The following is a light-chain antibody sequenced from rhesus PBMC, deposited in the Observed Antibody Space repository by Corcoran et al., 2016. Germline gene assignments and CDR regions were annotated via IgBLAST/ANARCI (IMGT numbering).Light chain of an antibody. V-gene: IGKV3-24*04. Sequence: EIVLTQSPATLALSPGERATLSCRASQSVGTYLAWYQQKPGQAPRLLIYGASSRATGIPERCRGSGSGTDFTLTISSLEPEDVGVYYCQQETNWTTFGGGTKVEIK. CDR2: GAS. CDR3: QQETNWTT. CDR1: QSVGTY. J-gene: IGKJ4*01.